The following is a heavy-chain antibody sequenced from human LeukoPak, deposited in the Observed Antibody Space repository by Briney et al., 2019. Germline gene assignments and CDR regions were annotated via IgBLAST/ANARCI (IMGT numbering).Heavy chain of an antibody. CDR2: ISGSGGST. D-gene: IGHD3-22*01. J-gene: IGHJ4*02. Sequence: PGGSLRLSCAASGFTFSSYGMSWVRQAPGKGLEWVSAISGSGGSTYYADSVKGRFTISRDNSKNTLYLQMNSLRAEDTAVYYCAKDPSMYYDSIDWGQGTLVTVSS. CDR3: AKDPSMYYDSID. CDR1: GFTFSSYG. V-gene: IGHV3-23*01.